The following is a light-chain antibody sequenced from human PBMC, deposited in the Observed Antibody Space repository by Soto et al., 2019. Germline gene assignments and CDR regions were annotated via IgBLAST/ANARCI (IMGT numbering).Light chain of an antibody. V-gene: IGLV2-8*01. Sequence: QSALTQPPSASGSPGKSVTIPCTGTSSDVGAYNYVSWYQQYPGKAPKLMFYEVTKRPSGVPDRFSGSKSGNTASLTVSGLQAEDEADYYCTSYVGNNIWVFGGGTKLTVL. CDR2: EVT. CDR1: SSDVGAYNY. J-gene: IGLJ3*02. CDR3: TSYVGNNIWV.